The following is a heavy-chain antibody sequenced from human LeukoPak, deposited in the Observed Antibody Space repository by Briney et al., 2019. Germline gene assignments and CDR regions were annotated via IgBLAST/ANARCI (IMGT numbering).Heavy chain of an antibody. D-gene: IGHD4-23*01. Sequence: GGSLRLSCAASGFTFSNYRMNWVRQAPGKGLEWVSSISSGSDYKYYADSVKGRFTISRDNAKNSLYLQMNSLRAEDTAVYFCARDFRGNSEAFDSWGQGTLVTVSS. CDR3: ARDFRGNSEAFDS. V-gene: IGHV3-21*01. J-gene: IGHJ4*02. CDR2: ISSGSDYK. CDR1: GFTFSNYR.